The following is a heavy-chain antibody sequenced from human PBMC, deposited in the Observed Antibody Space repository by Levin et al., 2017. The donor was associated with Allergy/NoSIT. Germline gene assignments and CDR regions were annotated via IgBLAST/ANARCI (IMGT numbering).Heavy chain of an antibody. CDR3: ARAQYQLLILGAFDI. CDR2: ISYDGSNK. Sequence: RGESLKISCAASGFTFSSYAMHWVRQAPGKGLEWVAVISYDGSNKYYADSVKGRFTISRDNSKNTLYLQMNSLRAEDTAVYYCARAQYQLLILGAFDIWGQGTMVTVSS. J-gene: IGHJ3*02. D-gene: IGHD2-2*01. V-gene: IGHV3-30-3*01. CDR1: GFTFSSYA.